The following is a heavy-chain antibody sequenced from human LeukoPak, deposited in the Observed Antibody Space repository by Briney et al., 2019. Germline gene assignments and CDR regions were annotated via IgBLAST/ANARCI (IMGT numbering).Heavy chain of an antibody. CDR2: ISTSGTT. D-gene: IGHD3-10*01. CDR3: AKEERSYYYGDY. J-gene: IGHJ4*02. CDR1: GFTFSSYA. V-gene: IGHV3-23*01. Sequence: GGSLRLSCAASGFTFSSYAMTWVRQSPGKGLEWASVISTSGTTFYADSVKGRFTISRDNSKNTLYLQMNSLRAEDTAVYYCAKEERSYYYGDYWGQGTLVTVSS.